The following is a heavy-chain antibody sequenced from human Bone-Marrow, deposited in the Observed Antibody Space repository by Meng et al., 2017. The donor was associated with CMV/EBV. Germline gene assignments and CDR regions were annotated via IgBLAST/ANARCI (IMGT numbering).Heavy chain of an antibody. CDR1: GGTFSSYT. J-gene: IGHJ6*02. V-gene: IGHV1-69*04. Sequence: SVKVSCKASGGTFSSYTISWVRQAPGQGLEWMGRIIPILGIANYAQKLQGRVTMTTDTSTSTAYMELRSLRSDDTAVYYCARDPGVTRIYYGMDVWGQGTTVTVSS. D-gene: IGHD4-11*01. CDR2: IIPILGIA. CDR3: ARDPGVTRIYYGMDV.